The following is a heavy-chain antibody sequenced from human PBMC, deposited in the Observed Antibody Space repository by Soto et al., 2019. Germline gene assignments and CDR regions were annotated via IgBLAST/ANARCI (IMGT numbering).Heavy chain of an antibody. J-gene: IGHJ3*02. V-gene: IGHV3-23*01. CDR3: AKCMQAYWNYDAHHI. CDR2: ITATGGTT. CDR1: GFTFSSYS. D-gene: IGHD1-7*01. Sequence: GGSLRLSCAASGFTFSSYSMSWVRQAPGKGLEWVAHITATGGTTYYADSVKGRFTISRDTSRNTLYLHMNSLRAEDTALYYCAKCMQAYWNYDAHHIWGQGTMVTVSS.